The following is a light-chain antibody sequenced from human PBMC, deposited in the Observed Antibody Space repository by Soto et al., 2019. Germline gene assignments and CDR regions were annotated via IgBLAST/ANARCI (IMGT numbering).Light chain of an antibody. J-gene: IGKJ5*01. CDR1: QGLSSY. CDR3: QQLNSYPIT. V-gene: IGKV1-9*01. CDR2: AAS. Sequence: IHLTQSPSSLSASVIARFTITCRASQGLSSYLAWYQQKPGKAPKLLIYAASTLQSGVPSRFSGSGSETDFTLTISSLQPDDFVTYYCQQLNSYPITFGQGTRLEIK.